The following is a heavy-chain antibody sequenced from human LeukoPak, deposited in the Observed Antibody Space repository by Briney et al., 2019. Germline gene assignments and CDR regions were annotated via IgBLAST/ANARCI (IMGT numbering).Heavy chain of an antibody. V-gene: IGHV4-38-2*02. CDR3: ARLRNGVNVLKPSVIVDF. D-gene: IGHD2/OR15-2a*01. CDR1: GYSISSGYW. J-gene: IGHJ4*02. Sequence: PAETLSLTCSVSGYSISSGYWWGWIRQPPGKALEWIGSLFSGGNTYYNPSLKRRLTISVDTSKNQFSLGLNSVTAADTAIYYCARLRNGVNVLKPSVIVDFWGQGALVTVSS. CDR2: LFSGGNT.